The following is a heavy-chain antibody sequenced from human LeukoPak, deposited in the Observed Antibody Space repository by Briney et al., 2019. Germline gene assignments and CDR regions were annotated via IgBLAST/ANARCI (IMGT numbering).Heavy chain of an antibody. J-gene: IGHJ4*02. CDR3: ATDIPGPYSGSYYVFHYFDY. CDR1: GYTLTELS. Sequence: ASVKVSCKVSGYTLTELSMHWVRQAPGKGLEWMGGFDPEDGETIYAQKFQGRVTMTEDTSTDTAYMELSSLRSEDTAVYYCATDIPGPYSGSYYVFHYFDYWGQGTLVTVPS. D-gene: IGHD1-26*01. CDR2: FDPEDGET. V-gene: IGHV1-24*01.